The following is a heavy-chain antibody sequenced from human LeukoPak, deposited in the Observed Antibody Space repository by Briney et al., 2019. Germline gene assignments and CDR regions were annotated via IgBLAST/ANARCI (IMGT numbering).Heavy chain of an antibody. D-gene: IGHD6-19*01. CDR3: ARDFRVYAVAGKCAFDI. J-gene: IGHJ3*02. V-gene: IGHV4-34*01. CDR1: GGSFSGYY. CDR2: INHSGST. Sequence: SETLSLTCAVYGGSFSGYYWSWIRQPPGKGLEWIGEINHSGSTNYNPSLKSRVTISVDTSKNQFSLKLSSVTAADTAVYYCARDFRVYAVAGKCAFDIWGQGTMVTVSS.